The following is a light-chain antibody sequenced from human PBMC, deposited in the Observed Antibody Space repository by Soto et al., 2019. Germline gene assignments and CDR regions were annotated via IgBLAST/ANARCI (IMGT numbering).Light chain of an antibody. Sequence: DIHMTQSPSSLSASVGDRVTITCRASQDISNSLAWFQQKPGEGPKSLIYAASILRSGVPSRFSGSESGTDFTLTISSLQPEDFATSYCEHYQSYPTTFGQGTRLEIK. CDR1: QDISNS. CDR3: EHYQSYPTT. CDR2: AAS. V-gene: IGKV1-16*01. J-gene: IGKJ5*01.